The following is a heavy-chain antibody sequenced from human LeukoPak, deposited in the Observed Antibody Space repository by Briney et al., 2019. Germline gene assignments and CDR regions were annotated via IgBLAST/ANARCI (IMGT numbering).Heavy chain of an antibody. CDR1: GYTFTSYD. V-gene: IGHV1-8*01. D-gene: IGHD3/OR15-3a*01. CDR2: MDPNSGNT. CDR3: ARAFRLVTAHYYYYYMDV. Sequence: GASVKVPCKASGYTFTSYDFNWVRQATGQGLEWMGWMDPNSGNTGYSQKFQGRVTMTRNTSISTAYMELSCLRSEDTAVYYCARAFRLVTAHYYYYYMDVWGKGTTVTVSS. J-gene: IGHJ6*03.